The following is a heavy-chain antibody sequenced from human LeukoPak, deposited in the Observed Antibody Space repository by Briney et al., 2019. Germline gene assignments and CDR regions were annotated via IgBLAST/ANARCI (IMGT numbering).Heavy chain of an antibody. CDR1: GGSISSGGYY. D-gene: IGHD3-10*01. V-gene: IGHV4-31*03. CDR2: IYYSGST. J-gene: IGHJ2*01. Sequence: SETLSLTCTVSGGSISSGGYYWSWIRQHPGKGLEWIGYIYYSGSTYYNPSLKSRVTISVDTSKNQFSLKLSSVTAADTAVYYCARSRQLWFGESLHYWYFDLWGRGTLVTVSS. CDR3: ARSRQLWFGESLHYWYFDL.